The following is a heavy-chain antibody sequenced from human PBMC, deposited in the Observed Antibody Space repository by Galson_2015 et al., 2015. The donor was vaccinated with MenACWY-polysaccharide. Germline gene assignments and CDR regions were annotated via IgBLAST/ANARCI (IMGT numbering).Heavy chain of an antibody. CDR1: GYTFTSYA. J-gene: IGHJ4*02. D-gene: IGHD2-15*01. V-gene: IGHV7-4-1*02. Sequence: SVKVSCKASGYTFTSYAMNWVRQAPGQGLEWMGWINTNTGNPTYAQGFTGRFVFPLDTSVSTAYLQISSLKAEDTAVYYCARYHSYSLPYYFDYWGQGTLVTVSS. CDR2: INTNTGNP. CDR3: ARYHSYSLPYYFDY.